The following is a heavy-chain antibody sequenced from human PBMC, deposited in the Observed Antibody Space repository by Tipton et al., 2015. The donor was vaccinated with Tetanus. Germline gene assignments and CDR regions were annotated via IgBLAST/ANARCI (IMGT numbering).Heavy chain of an antibody. CDR3: AKGVRGPYYYGMDV. D-gene: IGHD3-10*01. V-gene: IGHV3-23*01. CDR2: ISNGGTTT. J-gene: IGHJ6*02. CDR1: GFTFSSHA. Sequence: SLRLSCVASGFTFSSHAMAWVRQAPGKGLEWVLGISNGGTTTGYADSVEGRFTISRDNSKSTLYLHMSGLRADDTAVYYCAKGVRGPYYYGMDVWGQGTTVTVSS.